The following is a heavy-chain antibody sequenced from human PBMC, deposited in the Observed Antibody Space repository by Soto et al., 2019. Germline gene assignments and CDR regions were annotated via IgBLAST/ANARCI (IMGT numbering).Heavy chain of an antibody. CDR3: ARDLRVGPEEYVDF. Sequence: QVQLQESGPGLVKPSETLSLTCTVSGGSISGHYWSWIRQPAGKGLEWIGRIYSSGTTKYNPTLRSRVTMSMDTSKNQFSLRLNSVTAADTAVYDCARDLRVGPEEYVDFWGQGTLVTVSS. CDR1: GGSISGHY. V-gene: IGHV4-4*07. D-gene: IGHD2-2*01. J-gene: IGHJ4*02. CDR2: IYSSGTT.